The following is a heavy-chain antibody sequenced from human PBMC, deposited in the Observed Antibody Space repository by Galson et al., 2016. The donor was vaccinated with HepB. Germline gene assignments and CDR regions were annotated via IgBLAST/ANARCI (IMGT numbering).Heavy chain of an antibody. D-gene: IGHD3-10*01. V-gene: IGHV5-51*01. Sequence: QSGAEVKKPGESLKISCRGSGYIFSSSWVGWVRQMPGKGLEWMGIIYPADSDTKYSPTFQGQVTISADKSTNAAYLQWSSLQPSDTAMYYCARISGRYYGPSDYWGQGTLVTVSS. CDR3: ARISGRYYGPSDY. CDR2: IYPADSDT. J-gene: IGHJ4*02. CDR1: GYIFSSSW.